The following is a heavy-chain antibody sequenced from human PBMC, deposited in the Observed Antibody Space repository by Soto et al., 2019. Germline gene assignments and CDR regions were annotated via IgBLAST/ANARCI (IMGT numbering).Heavy chain of an antibody. CDR1: GGTFSSYP. CDR3: ARVGHITNYGMAV. CDR2: IIPFFGTS. Sequence: QVQLVQSGAEVKKPGSSVKVSCGASGGTFSSYPINWVRQAPGQGLEWMGGIIPFFGTSNYAQKFQGRVTITADESTSTAYIELRSLRSEDTAFYYCARVGHITNYGMAVWGQGTTVTVSS. D-gene: IGHD1-26*01. J-gene: IGHJ6*02. V-gene: IGHV1-69*01.